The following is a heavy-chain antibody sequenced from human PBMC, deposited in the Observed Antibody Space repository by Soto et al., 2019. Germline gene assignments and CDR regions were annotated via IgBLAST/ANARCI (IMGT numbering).Heavy chain of an antibody. CDR2: IYYSGST. J-gene: IGHJ5*02. Sequence: PSETLSLTCTVSGGSISSGGYYWSWIRQHPGKGLEWIGYIYYSGSTYYNPSLKSRVTISVDTSKNQFSLKLSSVTAADTAVYYCARSLVDAAMVGSVVENWFDPWGQGTLVTSPQ. D-gene: IGHD5-18*01. CDR1: GGSISSGGYY. V-gene: IGHV4-31*03. CDR3: ARSLVDAAMVGSVVENWFDP.